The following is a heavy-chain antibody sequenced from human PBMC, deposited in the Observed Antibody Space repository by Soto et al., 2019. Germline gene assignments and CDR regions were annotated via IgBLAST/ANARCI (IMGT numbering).Heavy chain of an antibody. Sequence: QVPLVESGGGVVQPGRSLRLSCAASGFTFSSYGVHWVRQAPGKGLEWVASVSYDGSNKHYGDSVKGRFTISRDNSXNXLDLQMNSLRAEDTAVYYCAKDTYYYDRSGYYTYDHWGQGTQVTVSS. V-gene: IGHV3-30*18. CDR3: AKDTYYYDRSGYYTYDH. J-gene: IGHJ4*02. D-gene: IGHD3-22*01. CDR1: GFTFSSYG. CDR2: VSYDGSNK.